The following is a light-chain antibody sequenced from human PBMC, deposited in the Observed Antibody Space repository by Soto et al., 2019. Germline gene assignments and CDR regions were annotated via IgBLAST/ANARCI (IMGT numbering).Light chain of an antibody. CDR3: QQYNNWPQT. CDR2: GAS. V-gene: IGKV3-15*01. CDR1: QSVSSN. J-gene: IGKJ1*01. Sequence: EIVMTQSPATLSVSPGERATLSCRASQSVSSNLAWYQQKPGQAPRLLIYGASTRATGIPARFSGSGSGTELTLTISSLQSEEFAAYYCQQYNNWPQTFGQWTKVEIK.